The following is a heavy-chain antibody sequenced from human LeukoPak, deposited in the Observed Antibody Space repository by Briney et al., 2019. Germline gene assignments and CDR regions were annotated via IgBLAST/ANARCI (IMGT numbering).Heavy chain of an antibody. Sequence: SVKVSCKASGGTFSSYAISWVRQAPGQGLEWMGGIIPIFGTANYAQKFQGRVTITTDESTSTAYMELSSLRSEDTAVYYCARALYSSGWFKPLSQIGYMDVWGKGTTVTVSS. CDR1: GGTFSSYA. D-gene: IGHD6-19*01. V-gene: IGHV1-69*05. CDR2: IIPIFGTA. J-gene: IGHJ6*03. CDR3: ARALYSSGWFKPLSQIGYMDV.